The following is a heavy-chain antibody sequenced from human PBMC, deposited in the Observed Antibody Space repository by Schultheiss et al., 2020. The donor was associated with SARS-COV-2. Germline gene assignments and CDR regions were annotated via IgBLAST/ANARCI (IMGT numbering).Heavy chain of an antibody. J-gene: IGHJ5*02. D-gene: IGHD2-15*01. Sequence: SQTLSLTCAVYGGSFSGYDWSWIRQPPGKGLEWIGEINHSGSTNNNPSLKSRVTISVDTSKNQFSLKLSSVTAADTAVYYCARGRPLLRVVAAINWFDPWGQGTLVTVAS. CDR2: INHSGST. V-gene: IGHV4-34*01. CDR1: GGSFSGYD. CDR3: ARGRPLLRVVAAINWFDP.